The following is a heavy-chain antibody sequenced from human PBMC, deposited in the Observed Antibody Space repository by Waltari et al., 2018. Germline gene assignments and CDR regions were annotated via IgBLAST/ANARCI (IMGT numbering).Heavy chain of an antibody. Sequence: QVQLQQSGPGLVKPSQTLSLNCAVSGDSLFTTSVAWNWIRQSQSRGLEWLGRTYYRSQWRNYHALSVKGRITVNPDTAKNHFSLQLDSVTPDDTAVYYCARGKFTAFDIWGQGTMVTVSS. J-gene: IGHJ3*02. CDR3: ARGKFTAFDI. CDR2: TYYRSQWRN. CDR1: GDSLFTTSVA. V-gene: IGHV6-1*01.